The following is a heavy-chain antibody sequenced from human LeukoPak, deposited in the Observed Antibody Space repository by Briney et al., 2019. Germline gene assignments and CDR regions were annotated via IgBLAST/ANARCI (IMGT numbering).Heavy chain of an antibody. Sequence: SETLSLTCAVYGGSFSGYYWSWIPQPPGKGLEWLGEIKHSGSTNYNPSLKSRLTMSVDTSKNQFSLKLSSVTAADTAVYYCARAPRDSSSSNYMRRFDYWGQGTLVTVSS. CDR2: IKHSGST. D-gene: IGHD3-22*01. V-gene: IGHV4-34*01. CDR1: GGSFSGYY. J-gene: IGHJ4*02. CDR3: ARAPRDSSSSNYMRRFDY.